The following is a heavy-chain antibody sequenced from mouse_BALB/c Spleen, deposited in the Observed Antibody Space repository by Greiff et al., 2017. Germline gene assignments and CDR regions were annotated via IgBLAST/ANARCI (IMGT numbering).Heavy chain of an antibody. Sequence: EVKVEESGPSLVKPSQTLSLTCSVTGDSITSGYWNWIRKFPGNKLEYMGYISYSGSTYYNPSLKSRISITRDTSKNQYYLQLNSVTTEDTATYYCARGFITTANWYFDVWGAGTTVTVSS. CDR1: GDSITSGY. D-gene: IGHD1-2*01. CDR3: ARGFITTANWYFDV. CDR2: ISYSGST. J-gene: IGHJ1*01. V-gene: IGHV3-8*02.